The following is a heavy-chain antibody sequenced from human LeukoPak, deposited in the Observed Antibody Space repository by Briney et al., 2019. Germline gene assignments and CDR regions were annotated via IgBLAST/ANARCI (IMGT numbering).Heavy chain of an antibody. V-gene: IGHV4-34*01. J-gene: IGHJ5*02. CDR1: GGSFSGYY. CDR3: ARGGDYGDNWFDP. D-gene: IGHD4-17*01. CDR2: INHSGST. Sequence: SETLSLTCAVYGGSFSGYYWSWIRQPPGKGLEWIGEINHSGSTNYNPSLKSRVTISVDTSKNQFSLKLGSVTAADTAVYYCARGGDYGDNWFDPWGQGTLVTVSS.